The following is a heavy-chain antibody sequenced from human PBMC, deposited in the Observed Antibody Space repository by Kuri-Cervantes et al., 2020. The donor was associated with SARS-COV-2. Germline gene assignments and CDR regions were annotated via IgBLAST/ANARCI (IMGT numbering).Heavy chain of an antibody. V-gene: IGHV7-4-1*02. J-gene: IGHJ5*02. CDR2: SNTSTGNQ. CDR3: AGLFWSGCYTEGNWFDP. Sequence: ASVQVSCKASGGIFISYASIWVGQAPAQGREWLGWSNTSTGNQTYAQGFTEGFVFSLDTSVNTAYLQISSLKAEDTAGYSCAGLFWSGCYTEGNWFDPWGQGTLVTVSS. D-gene: IGHD3-3*01. CDR1: GGIFISYA.